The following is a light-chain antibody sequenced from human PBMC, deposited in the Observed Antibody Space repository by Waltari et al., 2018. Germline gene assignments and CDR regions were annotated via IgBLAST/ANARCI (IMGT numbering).Light chain of an antibody. J-gene: IGLJ2*01. CDR3: QVWDSSSDHVV. V-gene: IGLV3-21*02. CDR2: DDS. Sequence: SYVLTQPPSVSVAPGQTASISCGGDKIASKSVHWYQPKSGQAPLLVVYDDSDRPSGIPARFSGSKSGNTATLTISRVEAGDEADYYCQVWDSSSDHVVFGGGTKLTVL. CDR1: KIASKS.